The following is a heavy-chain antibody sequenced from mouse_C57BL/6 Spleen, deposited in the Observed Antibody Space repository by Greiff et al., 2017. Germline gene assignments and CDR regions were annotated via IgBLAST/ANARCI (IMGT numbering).Heavy chain of an antibody. J-gene: IGHJ4*01. V-gene: IGHV7-3*01. CDR2: IRNKANGYTT. D-gene: IGHD1-1*01. CDR3: ARDNYGSSYYYAMDY. Sequence: DVMLVESGGGLVQPGGSLSLSCAASGFTFTDYYISWVRQPPGKALEWLGFIRNKANGYTTEYSASVTCQFTISRDNSQSILYLQMNALRAENSATYYCARDNYGSSYYYAMDYWGQGTSVTVSS. CDR1: GFTFTDYY.